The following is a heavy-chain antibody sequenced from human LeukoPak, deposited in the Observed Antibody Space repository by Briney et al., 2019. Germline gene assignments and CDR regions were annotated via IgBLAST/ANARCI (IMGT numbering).Heavy chain of an antibody. CDR1: GFTFDDYV. Sequence: PGGSLRLSCAASGFTFDDYVMHWVRQAPGKGLEWVSGISWNSGSIGYADSVKGRFTISRDDAKNTLYLQMNSLRAEDTAVYYRARGGGTGEFDYWGQGTLVTVSS. V-gene: IGHV3-9*01. J-gene: IGHJ4*02. D-gene: IGHD7-27*01. CDR3: ARGGGTGEFDY. CDR2: ISWNSGSI.